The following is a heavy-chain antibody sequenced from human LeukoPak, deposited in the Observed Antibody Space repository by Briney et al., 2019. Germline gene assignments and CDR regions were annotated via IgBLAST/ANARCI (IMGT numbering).Heavy chain of an antibody. CDR3: ARAMISGSDY. Sequence: GGSLRLSCAASGFTFSSSWLHGFRQAPGKGLVWVSRTNSDGSITNYADSVGGRFTISRDNAKSTLYLQMNSLRAEDTAVYYCARAMISGSDYWGQGTLVTVSS. D-gene: IGHD3-22*01. J-gene: IGHJ4*02. CDR2: TNSDGSIT. V-gene: IGHV3-74*01. CDR1: GFTFSSSW.